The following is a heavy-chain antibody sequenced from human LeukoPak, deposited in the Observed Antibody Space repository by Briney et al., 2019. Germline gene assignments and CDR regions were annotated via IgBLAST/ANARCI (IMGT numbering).Heavy chain of an antibody. CDR1: GGTFSSYA. D-gene: IGHD3-10*01. V-gene: IGHV1-69*13. CDR2: IIPIFGTA. CDR3: AKGLWFGELLSPDAFDI. J-gene: IGHJ3*02. Sequence: ASVKVSCKASGGTFSSYAISWVRQAPGQGLEWMGGIIPIFGTANYAQKFQGRVTITADESTSTAYMELSSLRAEDTAVYYCAKGLWFGELLSPDAFDIWGQGTMVTVSS.